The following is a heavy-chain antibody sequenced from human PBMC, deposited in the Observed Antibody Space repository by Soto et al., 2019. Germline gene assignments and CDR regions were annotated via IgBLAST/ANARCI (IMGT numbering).Heavy chain of an antibody. CDR2: IYRSGNT. CDR3: ARTHRALVAVAAFDY. V-gene: IGHV4-30-4*01. J-gene: IGHJ4*02. D-gene: IGHD2-21*02. CDR1: GGSISGVDSY. Sequence: QVQLQESGPGLVKPSQTLPLTCTVSGGSISGVDSYWSWIRQPPGRGLEWIGYIYRSGNTYYSPSLKSRLTISVDTSTNQFSLKLFSVTAADTATYYCARTHRALVAVAAFDYWGQGALVTVSS.